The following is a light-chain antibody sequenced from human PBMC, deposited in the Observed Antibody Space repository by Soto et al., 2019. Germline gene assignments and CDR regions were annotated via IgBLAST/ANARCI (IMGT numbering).Light chain of an antibody. CDR3: QQRINWPIT. Sequence: EIVLTQSPATLSLSPGERATLSCRASQSVTSYLAWYQQKPGQAPRLLIYDASNRATGIPARFSGSGSGTDFTLTISSLEPEDFAVYYCQQRINWPITFGPGTKVDIK. CDR1: QSVTSY. J-gene: IGKJ3*01. CDR2: DAS. V-gene: IGKV3-11*01.